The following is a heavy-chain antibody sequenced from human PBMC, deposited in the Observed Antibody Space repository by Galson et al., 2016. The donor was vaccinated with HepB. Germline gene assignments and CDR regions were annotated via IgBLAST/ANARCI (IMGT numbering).Heavy chain of an antibody. J-gene: IGHJ4*02. CDR2: IYSVGST. V-gene: IGHV3-53*01. CDR3: SRGIVAAV. Sequence: SLRLSCAASGISVSNNDMSWVRQDPGKGLEWLSVIYSVGSTNYADSVKGRFTISRDNSKNTVYIQMNSLRAADTAGYYCSRGIVAAVWGQGTLVTVSS. CDR1: GISVSNND. D-gene: IGHD2-15*01.